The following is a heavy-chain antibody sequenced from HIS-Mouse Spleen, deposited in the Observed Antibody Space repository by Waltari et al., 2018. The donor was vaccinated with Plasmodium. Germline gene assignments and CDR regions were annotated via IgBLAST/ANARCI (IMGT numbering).Heavy chain of an antibody. CDR2: IYYSGST. CDR1: GGSISSGGYY. D-gene: IGHD7-27*01. Sequence: QVQLQESGPGLVKPSQTLSLPCTVSGGSISSGGYYWSWIRQHPGKGLEWIGYIYYSGSTYYNPSLKSRVTISVDTSKNQFSLKLSSVTAADTAVYYCARDVANWGFGWFDPWGQGTLVTVSS. J-gene: IGHJ5*02. CDR3: ARDVANWGFGWFDP. V-gene: IGHV4-31*03.